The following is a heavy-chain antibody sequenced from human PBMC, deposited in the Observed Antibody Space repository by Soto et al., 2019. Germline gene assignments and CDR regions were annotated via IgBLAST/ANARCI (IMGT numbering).Heavy chain of an antibody. CDR3: ARSGRGAAASFDY. D-gene: IGHD6-13*01. V-gene: IGHV4-59*08. CDR2: IYYSGST. J-gene: IGHJ4*02. Sequence: PSETLSLTCTVSGGSISSYYWSWIRQPPGKGLEWIGYIYYSGSTNYNPSLKSRVTISVDTSKNQFSLNLSSVTAADTAVYYCARSGRGAAASFDYWGRGTLVTVSS. CDR1: GGSISSYY.